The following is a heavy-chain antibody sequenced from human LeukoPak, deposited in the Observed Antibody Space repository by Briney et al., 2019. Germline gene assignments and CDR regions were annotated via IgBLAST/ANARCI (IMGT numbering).Heavy chain of an antibody. CDR1: GFTFSHHA. V-gene: IGHV3-30*18. CDR2: ISYDGNNK. CDR3: AKDQAAFGDYDFDY. J-gene: IGHJ4*02. D-gene: IGHD4-17*01. Sequence: PGGYLSLSCAASGFTFSHHAMHWVRRSPGKGLEWAAVISYDGNNKYYANSVKGRFTISRDNSKNTLSLQMDSLRADDTAVYYCAKDQAAFGDYDFDYWGQGTLVTVSP.